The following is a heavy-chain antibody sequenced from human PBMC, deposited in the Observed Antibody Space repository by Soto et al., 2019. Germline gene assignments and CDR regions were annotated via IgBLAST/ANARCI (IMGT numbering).Heavy chain of an antibody. CDR3: ARRLKLELLDSYYYYYMDV. CDR1: GGSISSYY. V-gene: IGHV4-59*08. Sequence: SETLSLTCTVSGGSISSYYWSWIRQPPGKGLEWIGYIYYSGSTNYNPSLKSRVTISVDTSKNQFSLKLSSVTAADTAVYYCARRLKLELLDSYYYYYMDVWGKGTTVTVSS. D-gene: IGHD1-7*01. CDR2: IYYSGST. J-gene: IGHJ6*03.